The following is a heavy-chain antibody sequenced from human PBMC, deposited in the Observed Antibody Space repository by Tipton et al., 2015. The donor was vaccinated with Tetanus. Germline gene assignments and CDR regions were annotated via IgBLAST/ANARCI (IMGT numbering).Heavy chain of an antibody. V-gene: IGHV1-69*06. J-gene: IGHJ4*01. CDR1: GGTFTSYA. CDR3: ARDYDGSEPYDY. D-gene: IGHD3-10*01. Sequence: QSGAEVKKPGSSVKVSCKASGGTFTSYAFSWVRQAPGQGLEWMGTILTIFGTTNYAQKFQGRVTITADKSTRTVYMELSSLRSGDTAIYYCARDYDGSEPYDYWGQGSLVNVSS. CDR2: ILTIFGTT.